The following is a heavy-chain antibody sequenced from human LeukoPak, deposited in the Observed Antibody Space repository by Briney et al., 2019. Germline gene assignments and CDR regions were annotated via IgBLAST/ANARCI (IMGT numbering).Heavy chain of an antibody. Sequence: GGSLRLSCAASGFTFSSYSMNWVRQAPGKGLEWVSSISSSSSYIYYADLVKGRFTISRDNAKNSLYLQMNSLRAEDTAVYYCARESYYYDSSGYYSLDYWGQGTLVTVSS. D-gene: IGHD3-22*01. CDR1: GFTFSSYS. J-gene: IGHJ4*02. CDR2: ISSSSSYI. V-gene: IGHV3-21*01. CDR3: ARESYYYDSSGYYSLDY.